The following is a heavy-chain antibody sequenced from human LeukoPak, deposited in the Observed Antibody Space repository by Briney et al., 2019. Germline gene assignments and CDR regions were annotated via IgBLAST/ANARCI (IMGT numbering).Heavy chain of an antibody. Sequence: GSSVKVSCKASGGTFSSYAISWVRQAPGQGLEWMGIINPSGGSTSYAQKFQGRVTMTRDTSTSTVYMELSSLRSEDTAVYYCARVGYGSGKLGDYWGQGTLVTVSS. CDR2: INPSGGST. J-gene: IGHJ4*02. CDR1: GGTFSSYA. CDR3: ARVGYGSGKLGDY. V-gene: IGHV1-46*01. D-gene: IGHD3-10*01.